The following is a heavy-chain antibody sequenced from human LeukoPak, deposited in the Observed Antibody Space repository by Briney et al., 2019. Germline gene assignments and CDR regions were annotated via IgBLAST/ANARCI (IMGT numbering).Heavy chain of an antibody. V-gene: IGHV1-3*01. CDR1: GYIFTNHA. CDR3: ARGFWNRGTWGPYYFDY. CDR2: INAGNGDT. Sequence: GASVTVSCKASGYIFTNHAMQWVRQAPGRRLGWMGWINAGNGDTKYSQNFQGRFTITRDTSAGTVYMDLSSLRYEDTAVYYCARGFWNRGTWGPYYFDYWGQGTLVTVSS. J-gene: IGHJ4*02. D-gene: IGHD3-3*01.